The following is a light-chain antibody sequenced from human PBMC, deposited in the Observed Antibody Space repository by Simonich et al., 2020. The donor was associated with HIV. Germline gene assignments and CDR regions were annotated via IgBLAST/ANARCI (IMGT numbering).Light chain of an antibody. CDR2: WAS. V-gene: IGKV4-1*01. CDR1: QSVLYSSNNKNY. Sequence: DIVMTQSPDSLAVSLGERASINCRSGQSVLYSSNNKNYLAWYQQKPGQPPNLLIYWASTRESGVPDRFSGSGSGTDFTLTINSLQAEDVAFYYCQQYYITPHTFGQGTKVEIK. CDR3: QQYYITPHT. J-gene: IGKJ1*01.